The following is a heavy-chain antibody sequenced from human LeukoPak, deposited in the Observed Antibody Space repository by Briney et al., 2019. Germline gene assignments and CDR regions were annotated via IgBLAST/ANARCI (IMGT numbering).Heavy chain of an antibody. CDR2: ISRSSSYI. CDR1: GFTFSSYT. Sequence: PGGSLRLSCAASGFTFSSYTMNWVRQAPGKGLEWVSSISRSSSYIYYADSVKGRFPISRDNAKKSLYLQMHTLRAEDTAVYYCARGSTVVRGVSPAGDYWGQGTLVTVS. D-gene: IGHD3-10*01. CDR3: ARGSTVVRGVSPAGDY. V-gene: IGHV3-21*01. J-gene: IGHJ4*02.